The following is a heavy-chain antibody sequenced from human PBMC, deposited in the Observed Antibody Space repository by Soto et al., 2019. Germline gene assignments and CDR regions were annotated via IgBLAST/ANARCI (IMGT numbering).Heavy chain of an antibody. J-gene: IGHJ4*02. Sequence: EVQLVESGGGLVKPGGSLRLSCAASGFTFSSYTMNWVRQAPGKGLEWVSSISSRSSHIYYADSVKGRFTISRDNAKNSLYLQMTSLRAEDTAMYYCARVHGSSWYYFEYWGQGTLVIVSS. CDR3: ARVHGSSWYYFEY. D-gene: IGHD6-13*01. CDR2: ISSRSSHI. V-gene: IGHV3-21*01. CDR1: GFTFSSYT.